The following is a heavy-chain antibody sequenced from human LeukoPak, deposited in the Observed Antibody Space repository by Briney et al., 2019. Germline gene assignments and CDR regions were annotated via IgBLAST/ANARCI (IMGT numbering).Heavy chain of an antibody. D-gene: IGHD2-21*01. CDR1: GGSFSGYY. J-gene: IGHJ6*03. CDR3: ARQHPYYYYYYMDV. CDR2: INHSGST. V-gene: IGHV4-34*01. Sequence: SETLSLTCAVYGGSFSGYYWSWIRQPPGKGLEWIGEINHSGSTNYNPSLKSRVTISVDTSKNQFSLKLSSVTAVDTAVYYCARQHPYYYYYYMDVWGKGTTVTVSS.